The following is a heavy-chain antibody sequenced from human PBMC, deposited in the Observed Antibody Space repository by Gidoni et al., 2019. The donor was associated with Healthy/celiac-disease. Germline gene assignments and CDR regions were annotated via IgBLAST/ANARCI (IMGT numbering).Heavy chain of an antibody. D-gene: IGHD2-2*02. CDR1: GGSISSGSYY. CDR2: IYTSGST. V-gene: IGHV4-61*02. J-gene: IGHJ6*02. Sequence: QVQLQESGPGLVKPSQTLSLTCTVSGGSISSGSYYWSWIRQPPGKGLEWIGRIYTSGSTNYNPSLKSRVTISVDTSKNQFSLKLSSVTAADTAVYYCARSWDEATAIRGYYYYYYGMDVWGQGTTVTVSS. CDR3: ARSWDEATAIRGYYYYYYGMDV.